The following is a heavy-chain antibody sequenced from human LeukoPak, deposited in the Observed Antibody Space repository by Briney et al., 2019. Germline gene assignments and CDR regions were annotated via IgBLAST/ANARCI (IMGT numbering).Heavy chain of an antibody. CDR2: INPSGGST. V-gene: IGHV1-46*01. Sequence: ASVKVSCKASGYTFTGYYMHWVRQAPGQGLEWMGIINPSGGSTSYAQKFQGRVTMTRDTSTSTVYMELSSLRSEDTAVYYCARGYCSSTSCYDYFDYWGQGTLVTVSS. D-gene: IGHD2-2*01. CDR3: ARGYCSSTSCYDYFDY. CDR1: GYTFTGYY. J-gene: IGHJ4*02.